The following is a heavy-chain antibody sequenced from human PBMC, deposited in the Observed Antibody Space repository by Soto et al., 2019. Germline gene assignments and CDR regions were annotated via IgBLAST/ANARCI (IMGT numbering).Heavy chain of an antibody. J-gene: IGHJ6*02. CDR2: IHADGSDT. CDR3: AKGPARSARYYYGMDV. V-gene: IGHV3-74*01. Sequence: PGGSLRLSCAASGFSFSSYWMHWVRQVPGKGLVWVSRIHADGSDTSYADSVKGRFTISRDNSKNTLYLQMNSLRAEDTAVYYCAKGPARSARYYYGMDVWGQGTTVTVSS. CDR1: GFSFSSYW.